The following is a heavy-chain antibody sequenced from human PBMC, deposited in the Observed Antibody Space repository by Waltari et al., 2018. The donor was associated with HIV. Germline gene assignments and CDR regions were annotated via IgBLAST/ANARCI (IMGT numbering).Heavy chain of an antibody. CDR1: GFSLNTIGVG. CDR3: AHSLGTGAVYFDY. V-gene: IGHV2-5*01. CDR2: IYWHDEK. J-gene: IGHJ4*02. Sequence: QITLKESGPALVKPTETLTLTCSFSGFSLNTIGVGVGWIRQPPGTALEWLAIIYWHDEKRYSPSLDRRLSITKDTDKNQVVVRMTDMDPVDTATYFCAHSLGTGAVYFDYWGQGTLVAVSS. D-gene: IGHD2-8*01.